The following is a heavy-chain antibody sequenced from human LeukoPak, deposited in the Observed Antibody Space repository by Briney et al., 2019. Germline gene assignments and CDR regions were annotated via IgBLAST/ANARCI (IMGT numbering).Heavy chain of an antibody. CDR1: GGSISSGGYY. D-gene: IGHD3-22*01. CDR2: IYYSGST. CDR3: ARLQYYDSSGSKGYYFDY. V-gene: IGHV4-31*03. Sequence: SQTLSLTCTVSGGSISSGGYYWSWIRQHPGKGLEWIGYIYYSGSTYYNPSLKSRVTISVDTSKNQFSLKLSSVTAADTAVYYCARLQYYDSSGSKGYYFDYWGRGTLVTVSS. J-gene: IGHJ4*02.